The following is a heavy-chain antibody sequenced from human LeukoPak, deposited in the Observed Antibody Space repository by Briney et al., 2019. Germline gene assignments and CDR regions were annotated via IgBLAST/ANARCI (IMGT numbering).Heavy chain of an antibody. CDR1: GFTFNSFA. V-gene: IGHV3-23*01. Sequence: GSLRLSCAASGFTFNSFAMNWVRQAPGKGLEWVSSISGSDGRSHYADFVKGRFTISRDNSKNTLHLQMNSLRAEDTAVYYCAKSLGVGGYTRYKGFDQWGQGTLVTVSS. CDR2: ISGSDGRS. CDR3: AKSLGVGGYTRYKGFDQ. D-gene: IGHD3-16*02. J-gene: IGHJ4*02.